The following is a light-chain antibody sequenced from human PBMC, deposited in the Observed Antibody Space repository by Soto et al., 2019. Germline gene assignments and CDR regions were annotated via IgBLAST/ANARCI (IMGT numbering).Light chain of an antibody. CDR1: QSVSSY. J-gene: IGKJ1*01. Sequence: EIVLTQSPATLSLSPGKRATLSCRASQSVSSYLAWYQQKPGQAPRLLIYDASNRATGIPARFSGSGSGTDFTLTIRSLEPEDFAVYYCQQRSNWPRTFGQGTKVEIK. CDR2: DAS. V-gene: IGKV3-11*01. CDR3: QQRSNWPRT.